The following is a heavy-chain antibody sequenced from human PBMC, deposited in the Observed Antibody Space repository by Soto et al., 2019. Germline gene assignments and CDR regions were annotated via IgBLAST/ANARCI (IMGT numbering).Heavy chain of an antibody. J-gene: IGHJ4*02. CDR3: TTDPPNWDYFDF. V-gene: IGHV3-15*07. D-gene: IGHD7-27*01. CDR2: SRSKTDGGTT. CDR1: GFTFSNNW. Sequence: EVQLVESGGDLVKPGESLRLSCAASGFTFSNNWMNWVRQAPGMGLEWVGRSRSKTDGGTTDYAAPVKGRFTISRDDSKNTLYLQMNSLKTEDTVVYYCTTDPPNWDYFDFWGKGTLVNVAS.